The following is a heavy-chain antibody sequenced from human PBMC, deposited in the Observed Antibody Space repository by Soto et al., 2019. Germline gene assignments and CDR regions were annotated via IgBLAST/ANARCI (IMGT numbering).Heavy chain of an antibody. Sequence: DVQLLDSGGGLVQPGESLRLSCAASGFTITSSAMSWVRQAPGKGLEWVSTTGISGRTTYYADSVKGRFTVSRDDSKNTLDLQMSSLRAEDTAVYYCATVHNTSRSFDYWGQGTPVTVSS. D-gene: IGHD1-20*01. CDR2: TGISGRTT. CDR1: GFTITSSA. V-gene: IGHV3-23*01. J-gene: IGHJ4*02. CDR3: ATVHNTSRSFDY.